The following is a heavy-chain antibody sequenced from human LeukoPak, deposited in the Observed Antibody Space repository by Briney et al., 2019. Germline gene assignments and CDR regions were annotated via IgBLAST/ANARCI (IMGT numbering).Heavy chain of an antibody. Sequence: PETLSLTCAVYGGSFSGYYWSWIRQPPGKGLEWIGEINHSGSTNYNPSLKSRVTLSVDTSKNQFSLKLSSVTAADTAVYYCARGLAITIFGVVRRDNWFDPWGQGTLVTVSS. J-gene: IGHJ5*02. CDR3: ARGLAITIFGVVRRDNWFDP. CDR2: INHSGST. V-gene: IGHV4-34*01. CDR1: GGSFSGYY. D-gene: IGHD3-3*01.